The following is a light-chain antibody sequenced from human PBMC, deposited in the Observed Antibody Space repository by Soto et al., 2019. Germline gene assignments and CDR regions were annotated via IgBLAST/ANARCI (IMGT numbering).Light chain of an antibody. V-gene: IGKV1-39*01. Sequence: DIQMTQSPSSLSASFGDRVTLTCRASQNIDTYLYWYQQKPGTAPKLLMYAASSLHSGVPSRFSGSGSGTDFTLTISSLQPEDFATYYCQHSHTTPYTFGQGTQLEI. CDR3: QHSHTTPYT. J-gene: IGKJ2*01. CDR2: AAS. CDR1: QNIDTY.